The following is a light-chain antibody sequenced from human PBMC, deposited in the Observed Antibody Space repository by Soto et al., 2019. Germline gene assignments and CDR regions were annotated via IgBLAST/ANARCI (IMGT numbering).Light chain of an antibody. J-gene: IGKJ1*01. CDR1: QSLLHSNGNTY. CDR2: LGS. Sequence: VVTPSPLSLPVTPGEPASISCKSSQSLLHSNGNTYLDWYLQKPGQSPQLLIYLGSNRASGVPDRFSGSGSGTDFTLNISRVEAEDVGVYYCMQALHARTFGQGTKVEIK. CDR3: MQALHART. V-gene: IGKV2-28*01.